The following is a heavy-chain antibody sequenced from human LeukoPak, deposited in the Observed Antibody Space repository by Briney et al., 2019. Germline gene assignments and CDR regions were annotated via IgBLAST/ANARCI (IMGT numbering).Heavy chain of an antibody. J-gene: IGHJ4*02. CDR2: INSDGSSR. CDR3: TRPQDGYSSFDQ. CDR1: GFTFSSNW. D-gene: IGHD5-24*01. Sequence: GGSLRLPCAASGFTFSSNWMHWLRQAPGKGLVWVSRINSDGSSRSYAESVKGRFTISRDNAKNTLYLQMDSLRAEDTAMYYCTRPQDGYSSFDQWGQGTLVTVSS. V-gene: IGHV3-74*01.